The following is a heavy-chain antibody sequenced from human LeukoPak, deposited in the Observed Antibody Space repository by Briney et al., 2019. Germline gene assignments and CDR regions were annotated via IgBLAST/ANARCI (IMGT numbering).Heavy chain of an antibody. CDR2: IRYDGSNK. CDR1: GFTFSSYG. V-gene: IGHV3-30*02. D-gene: IGHD6-6*01. J-gene: IGHJ4*02. CDR3: AKGPTYSSSSLFDY. Sequence: GGSLRLSCAVSGFTFSSYGMHWVRQAPGKGLEWVAFIRYDGSNKYYADSVKGRFTISRDNAKNSLYLQMNSLRPEDMALYYCAKGPTYSSSSLFDYWGQGILVAVSS.